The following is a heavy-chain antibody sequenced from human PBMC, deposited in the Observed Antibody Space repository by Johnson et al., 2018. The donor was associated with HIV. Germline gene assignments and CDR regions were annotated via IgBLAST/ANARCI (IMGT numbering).Heavy chain of an antibody. Sequence: QVQLVESGGGLVKPGGSLRLSCAASGFTFSNYGMHWVRQAPGKGLEWMAFIRYDGSNEYYADSLKGRFTISRDNSKNTLYLQMNSLRAEDTAVYYCAKESKWESRTPHAFDIWGQGTMVTVSS. J-gene: IGHJ3*02. D-gene: IGHD1-26*01. CDR2: IRYDGSNE. CDR1: GFTFSNYG. CDR3: AKESKWESRTPHAFDI. V-gene: IGHV3-30*02.